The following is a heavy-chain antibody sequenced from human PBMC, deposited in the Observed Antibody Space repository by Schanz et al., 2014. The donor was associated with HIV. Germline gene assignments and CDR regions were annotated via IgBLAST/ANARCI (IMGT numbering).Heavy chain of an antibody. CDR1: GFDFGVYG. V-gene: IGHV3-30*02. CDR3: AKPEYDSRGNSQSHFDY. CDR2: IPYDGNND. J-gene: IGHJ4*02. Sequence: QVQLVESGGGVVQPGGSLRLSCAASGFDFGVYGMHWVRQAPGKGLEWVALIPYDGNNDFYADSVKGRFTISRDNSKNTLYLQMTTLRIDDTAVYYCAKPEYDSRGNSQSHFDYWGQGTLVTVSS. D-gene: IGHD3-22*01.